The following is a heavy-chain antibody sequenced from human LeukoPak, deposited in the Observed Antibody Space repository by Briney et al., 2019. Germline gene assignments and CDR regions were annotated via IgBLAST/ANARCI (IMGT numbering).Heavy chain of an antibody. J-gene: IGHJ6*02. CDR2: IKSKTEGGTT. CDR1: GFTFSDAW. V-gene: IGHV3-15*05. CDR3: TARSRGWSSLGLDV. D-gene: IGHD6-19*01. Sequence: KPGGSLRLSCAASGFTFSDAWVSWVRQAPGKGLEWVGRIKSKTEGGTTDYAAPVKGRFTISRDDSKSTLDLQMNSLKSEDTAVYYCTARSRGWSSLGLDVWGQGTTVTVSS.